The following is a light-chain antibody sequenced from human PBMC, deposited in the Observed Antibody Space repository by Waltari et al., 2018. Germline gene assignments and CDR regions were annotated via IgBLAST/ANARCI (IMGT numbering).Light chain of an antibody. J-gene: IGKJ1*01. CDR2: DAA. CDR3: QKYGTLPAT. CDR1: QRVSRT. V-gene: IGKV3-20*01. Sequence: EIVLTQSPGTLSVSPGERVTLSCRASQRVSRTLAWYQQKPGQAPRLPIYDAATRATGIPDRFSGSWSGTDFSLTISRLEPEDFAVYYCQKYGTLPATFGQGTKVEIK.